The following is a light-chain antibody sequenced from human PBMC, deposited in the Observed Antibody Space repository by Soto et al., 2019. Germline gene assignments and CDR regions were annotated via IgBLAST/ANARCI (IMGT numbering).Light chain of an antibody. CDR1: SEDIGAYDY. CDR2: AVN. Sequence: QSVLTQPASVSASPGQSIFISCTGTSEDIGAYDYVSWYQQHPGKAPKLILYAVNDRPSGVSSRFSGSKSGNTASLTTSRVQPGGEAEYYCSSYRSSSTIVFGTGTKVNV. V-gene: IGLV2-14*01. J-gene: IGLJ1*01. CDR3: SSYRSSSTIV.